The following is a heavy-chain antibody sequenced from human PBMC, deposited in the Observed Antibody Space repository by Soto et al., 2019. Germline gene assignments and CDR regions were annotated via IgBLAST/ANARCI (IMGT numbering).Heavy chain of an antibody. J-gene: IGHJ3*02. Sequence: GGSLRLSCAASGFTVSSNYMSWVRQAPGKGLEWVSVIYSGGSTYYADSVKGRFTISRDNSKNTLYLQMNSLRAEDTAVYYCERGQWLVQHDAFDIWGQGTMVTVSS. CDR1: GFTVSSNY. D-gene: IGHD6-19*01. CDR2: IYSGGST. CDR3: ERGQWLVQHDAFDI. V-gene: IGHV3-66*01.